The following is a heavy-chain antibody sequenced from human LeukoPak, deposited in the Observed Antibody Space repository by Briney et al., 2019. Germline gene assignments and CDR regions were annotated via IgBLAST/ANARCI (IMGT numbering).Heavy chain of an antibody. J-gene: IGHJ4*02. D-gene: IGHD1-26*01. CDR3: ARERGNIYSGNYYRLPDL. CDR1: GYTFTSYY. Sequence: GASVKVSCKASGYTFTSYYLHWVRQAPGQGLEWMGIINPSDDSTTYAQKFQGRVTMTSDMSTSTAYMELSSLRSEDTAVYYCARERGNIYSGNYYRLPDLWGQGTLVTVSS. V-gene: IGHV1-46*01. CDR2: INPSDDST.